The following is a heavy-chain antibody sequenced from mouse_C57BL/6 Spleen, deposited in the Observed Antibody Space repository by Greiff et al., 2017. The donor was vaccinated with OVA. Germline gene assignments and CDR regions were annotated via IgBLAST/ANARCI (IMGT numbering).Heavy chain of an antibody. CDR1: GYTFTGYW. CDR2: ILPGSGST. J-gene: IGHJ3*01. Sequence: VQLQQSGAELMKPGASVKLSCTATGYTFTGYWIEWVKQRPGHGLEWIGEILPGSGSTNYTEKFKGKATFTADTSSNTAYMQLSSLTTEDSAIYYCATYDGYYGFAYWGQGTLVTVSA. CDR3: ATYDGYYGFAY. D-gene: IGHD2-3*01. V-gene: IGHV1-9*01.